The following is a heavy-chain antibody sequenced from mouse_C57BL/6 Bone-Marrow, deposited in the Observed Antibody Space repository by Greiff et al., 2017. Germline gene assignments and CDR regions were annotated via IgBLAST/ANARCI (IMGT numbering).Heavy chain of an antibody. CDR1: GFSLSTFGMG. V-gene: IGHV8-8*01. D-gene: IGHD2-5*01. CDR2: IWWDDDK. Sequence: QVQLKESGPGILQPSQTLSLTCSFSGFSLSTFGMGVGWIRQPSGKGLEWLAHIWWDDDKYYNPALKSRLTISKDTSKNQVFLKIANVDTADTATYYCARILYYSNYPYAMDYWGQGTSVTVSS. J-gene: IGHJ4*01. CDR3: ARILYYSNYPYAMDY.